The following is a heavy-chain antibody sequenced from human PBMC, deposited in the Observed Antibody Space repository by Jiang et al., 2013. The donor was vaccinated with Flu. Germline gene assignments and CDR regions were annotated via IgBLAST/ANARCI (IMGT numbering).Heavy chain of an antibody. Sequence: GPGLVKPSGTLSLTCAVSGDFINENHWWSWVRQAPGKGLEWIGEIFHSGHTNYNPSLLSRVTISVDKSKNHFSLTLNSLTAADTAVYYCAREIYGPNDAFDIWGQGTMVTVSS. CDR1: GDFINENHW. CDR2: IFHSGHT. CDR3: AREIYGPNDAFDI. D-gene: IGHD4/OR15-4a*01. V-gene: IGHV4-4*02. J-gene: IGHJ3*02.